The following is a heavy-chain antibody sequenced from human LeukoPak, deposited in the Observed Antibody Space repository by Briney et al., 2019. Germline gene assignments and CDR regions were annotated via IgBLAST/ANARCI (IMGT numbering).Heavy chain of an antibody. Sequence: GGSLRLSCAASGFTFSSYAMSWVRQAPGKGLEWVSGISGSSGTYYADSVKGRFAISRDDSKNTLCLQTNSLRTEDTAVYDCAKDRRGSSWNDAFHIWGQGTMVTVSS. CDR3: AKDRRGSSWNDAFHI. V-gene: IGHV3-23*01. CDR2: ISGSSGT. CDR1: GFTFSSYA. D-gene: IGHD6-13*01. J-gene: IGHJ3*02.